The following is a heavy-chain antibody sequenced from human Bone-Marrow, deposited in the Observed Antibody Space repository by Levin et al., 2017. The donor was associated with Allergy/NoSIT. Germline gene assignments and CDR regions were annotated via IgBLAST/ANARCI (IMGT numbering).Heavy chain of an antibody. CDR3: AHLGSCGGDSCLAVHFDY. CDR1: GFSLNNPGVG. J-gene: IGHJ4*02. D-gene: IGHD2-21*02. Sequence: SGPTLVKPTQTLTLTCSFSGFSLNNPGVGVGWIRQAPGKALEWLALLYWDDFQRYNPSLKSRLTVTKDTSKNQVVLRMTYMDLVDTGTYFCAHLGSCGGDSCLAVHFDYWGQGALVTVSS. CDR2: LYWDDFQ. V-gene: IGHV2-5*02.